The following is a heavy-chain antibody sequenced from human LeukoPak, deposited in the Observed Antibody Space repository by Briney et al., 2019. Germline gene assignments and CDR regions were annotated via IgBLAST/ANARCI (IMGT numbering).Heavy chain of an antibody. V-gene: IGHV3-23*01. D-gene: IGHD3-22*01. CDR2: ISGSGGST. CDR1: GFSFDTFW. Sequence: HPGGSLRLSCAASGFSFDTFWMTWVRQAPGKGLGWVSAISGSGGSTYYADSVKGRFTISRDNSKNTLYLQMNSLRAEDTAVYYCAPALVYYYDSSGLGSIDYWGQGTLVTVSS. CDR3: APALVYYYDSSGLGSIDY. J-gene: IGHJ4*02.